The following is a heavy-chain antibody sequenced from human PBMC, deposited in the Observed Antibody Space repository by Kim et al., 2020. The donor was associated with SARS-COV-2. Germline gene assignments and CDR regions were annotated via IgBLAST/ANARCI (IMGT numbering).Heavy chain of an antibody. J-gene: IGHJ4*02. CDR1: GDSISRSSNY. Sequence: SETLSLTCTVSGDSISRSSNYWGWIRQPPGKGLEWIGSINYSGNTYYNQSFKSRVTISVDTSKNQFSLKMRSVTAADTAVYYCARLVSENSAVEYWGQGT. CDR2: INYSGNT. CDR3: ARLVSENSAVEY. V-gene: IGHV4-39*01.